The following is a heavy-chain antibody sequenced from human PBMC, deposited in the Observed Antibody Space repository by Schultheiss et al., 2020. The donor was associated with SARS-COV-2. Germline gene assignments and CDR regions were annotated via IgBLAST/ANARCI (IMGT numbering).Heavy chain of an antibody. D-gene: IGHD3-16*01. V-gene: IGHV4-59*12. CDR1: GGSISSYY. J-gene: IGHJ5*02. CDR3: ARGQRRPVWWFDP. Sequence: SETLSLTCTVSGGSISSYYWSWIRQPPGKGLEWIGYIYYSGSTYYNPSLKSRVTISVDTSKNQFSLKLAPVTAADTAVYFCARGQRRPVWWFDPWGQGTLVTVSS. CDR2: IYYSGST.